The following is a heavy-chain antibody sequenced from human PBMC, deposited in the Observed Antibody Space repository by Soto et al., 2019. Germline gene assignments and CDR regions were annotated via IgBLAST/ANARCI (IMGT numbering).Heavy chain of an antibody. Sequence: QVQLVQSGAEVKKPGASVKVSCKASGYTFTSYDINWVRQATGQGLEWMGWMNPNSGNTGYAQKVQGRVTMTRNTSISTGYMELSSLRSEDTAVYYCARGPYYDYIWGSYRDYWGQGTLVTVSS. J-gene: IGHJ4*02. CDR3: ARGPYYDYIWGSYRDY. CDR2: MNPNSGNT. CDR1: GYTFTSYD. V-gene: IGHV1-8*01. D-gene: IGHD3-16*02.